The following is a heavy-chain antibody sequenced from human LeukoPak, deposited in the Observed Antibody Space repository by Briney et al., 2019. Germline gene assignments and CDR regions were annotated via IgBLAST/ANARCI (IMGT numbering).Heavy chain of an antibody. J-gene: IGHJ4*02. Sequence: GGSLRLSCAAPGFPFSSYWMAWVRQAPGKGLEWVATITLDGSDSYYVDSVKDRFTVSRDNAKNSLYLQMNSLRVEDTAVFYCTTENWYVFENWGQGSLVTVSS. CDR3: TTENWYVFEN. CDR1: GFPFSSYW. CDR2: ITLDGSDS. D-gene: IGHD1-1*01. V-gene: IGHV3-7*04.